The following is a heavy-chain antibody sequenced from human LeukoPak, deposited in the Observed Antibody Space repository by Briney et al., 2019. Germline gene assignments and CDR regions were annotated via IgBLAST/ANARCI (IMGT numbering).Heavy chain of an antibody. Sequence: GGSLRLSCAASGFTFSSYAMHWVRQAPGKGLEYVSAISSNGGSTYYANSVKGRFTISRDNSKNTLYLQMGSLRAEDMAVYHCARDNYGGNSGSADYWGQGTLVTVSS. CDR2: ISSNGGST. CDR3: ARDNYGGNSGSADY. D-gene: IGHD4-23*01. CDR1: GFTFSSYA. V-gene: IGHV3-64*01. J-gene: IGHJ4*02.